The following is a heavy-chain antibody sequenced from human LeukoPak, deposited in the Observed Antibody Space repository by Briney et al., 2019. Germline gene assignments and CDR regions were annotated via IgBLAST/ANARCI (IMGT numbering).Heavy chain of an antibody. CDR3: ARYSSSSSEFDY. J-gene: IGHJ4*02. CDR2: INEDGSQK. CDR1: GFTFSSYW. V-gene: IGHV3-7*04. D-gene: IGHD6-13*01. Sequence: GGSLRLSCAASGFTFSSYWMSWVRQAPGKGLEWVANINEDGSQKYCVDSEKGRFTISRDNAKNSLYLQMNSLRAEDTAVYYCARYSSSSSEFDYWGQGTLVTVSS.